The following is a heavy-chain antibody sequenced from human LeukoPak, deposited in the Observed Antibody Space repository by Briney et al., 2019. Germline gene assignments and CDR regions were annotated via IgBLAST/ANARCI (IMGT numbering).Heavy chain of an antibody. J-gene: IGHJ4*02. CDR2: IYYSGST. D-gene: IGHD2-15*01. CDR1: GGSISSYY. V-gene: IGHV4-59*12. Sequence: PSETLSLTCTVSGGSISSYYWSWIRQPPGKGLEWIGYIYYSGSTNYNPSLKSRVTISVDTSKNQFSLKLNSVTAADTAVYYCARGGSIPESAIVYWGQGTLVTVSS. CDR3: ARGGSIPESAIVY.